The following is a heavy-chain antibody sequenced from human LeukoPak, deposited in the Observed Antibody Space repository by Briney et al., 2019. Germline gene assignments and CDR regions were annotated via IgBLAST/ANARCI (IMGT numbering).Heavy chain of an antibody. J-gene: IGHJ4*02. V-gene: IGHV3-9*01. D-gene: IGHD3-22*01. CDR1: GFTFDDYA. CDR3: AKEGMIGVNY. CDR2: ISWNSGSI. Sequence: QPGGSLRLSCAASGFTFDDYAMHWVRQAPGKGLEWVSGISWNSGSIGYADSVKGRFTISRDNAKISLYLQMNSLRAEDTALYYCAKEGMIGVNYWGQGTLVTVSS.